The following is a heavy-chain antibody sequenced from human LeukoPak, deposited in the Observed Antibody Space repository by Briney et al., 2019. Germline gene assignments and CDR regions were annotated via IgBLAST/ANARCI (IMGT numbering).Heavy chain of an antibody. Sequence: GGSLRLSCVVSGFTSGFTFSSRWMHWVRQAPGKGLVWVSLVKNDGSTNYADSVKGRFTVSRDNAENTLYLQMNNLRVEDTALYFCHPLGYTSNWGRGTLVTVSS. CDR1: GFTFSSRW. CDR2: VKNDGST. D-gene: IGHD6-13*01. J-gene: IGHJ4*02. CDR3: HPLGYTSN. V-gene: IGHV3-74*01.